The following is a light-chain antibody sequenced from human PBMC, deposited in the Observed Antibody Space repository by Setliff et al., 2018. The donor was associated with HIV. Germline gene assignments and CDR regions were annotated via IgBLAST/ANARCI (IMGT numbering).Light chain of an antibody. V-gene: IGLV2-14*03. J-gene: IGLJ1*01. CDR3: CSYTSANTYV. CDR2: DVS. CDR1: SSDVGSYNY. Sequence: QSALAQPASVSGSPGQSITISCSGTSSDVGSYNYVSWYQQHPGKAPKLMIYDVSQRPSRDSSRFSGSKSGDTASLTISGLQAEDEADYYCCSYTSANTYVFGTGTKGTVL.